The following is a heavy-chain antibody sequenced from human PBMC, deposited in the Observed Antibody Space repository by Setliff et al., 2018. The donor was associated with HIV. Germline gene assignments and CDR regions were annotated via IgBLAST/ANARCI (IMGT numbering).Heavy chain of an antibody. Sequence: GGSLRLSCAASGFSFSSYWMSWVRQAPGKGLEWVAKMNQDGSEKYYVDSVQGRFTISRDNAKNSLYLQMNSLRAEDTAVYYCASPHYDYVWGQGTMVTVSS. D-gene: IGHD3-16*01. V-gene: IGHV3-7*01. CDR2: MNQDGSEK. CDR3: ASPHYDYV. CDR1: GFSFSSYW. J-gene: IGHJ3*01.